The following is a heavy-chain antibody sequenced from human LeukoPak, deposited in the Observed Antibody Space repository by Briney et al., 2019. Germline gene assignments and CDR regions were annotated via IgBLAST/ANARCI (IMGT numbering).Heavy chain of an antibody. Sequence: ASVKLSCKASGYTFATYGIGWVRQAPGQGLEWMGWISAYSANTNYAQRLQDRVTMTIDTSTSTAYMELRSLRSDDTAVYYCASNSRITRHFGYWGQGTLVTVSS. J-gene: IGHJ4*02. CDR2: ISAYSANT. CDR3: ASNSRITRHFGY. D-gene: IGHD3-10*01. V-gene: IGHV1-18*01. CDR1: GYTFATYG.